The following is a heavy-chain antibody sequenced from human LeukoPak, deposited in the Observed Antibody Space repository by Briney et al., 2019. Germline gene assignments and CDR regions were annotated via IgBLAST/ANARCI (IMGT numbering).Heavy chain of an antibody. V-gene: IGHV3-73*01. D-gene: IGHD3-22*01. CDR3: TRRMDGREGEIVANFDY. J-gene: IGHJ4*02. CDR2: IRSTANGYAT. Sequence: GGSLRLSCAASGFTFSGSALHWVRQASGKGLEWVGRIRSTANGYATAYAASVKGRFTISRDDSKNTAYLQMDSLKTEDTAVYYCTRRMDGREGEIVANFDYWGQGTLVTVSS. CDR1: GFTFSGSA.